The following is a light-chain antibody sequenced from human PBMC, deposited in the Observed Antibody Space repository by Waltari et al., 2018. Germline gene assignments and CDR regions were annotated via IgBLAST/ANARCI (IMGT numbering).Light chain of an antibody. CDR1: SSDVGGYNY. V-gene: IGLV2-14*03. CDR3: SSYTSSSTLYV. Sequence: QSALTQPASVSGSPGQSITISCTGTSSDVGGYNYVSWYQQHPGNAPKLMIYDVINRPSGVSTRFSGSKSGNTASLTISGLQAEDEADYYCSSYTSSSTLYVFGTGTKVTVL. CDR2: DVI. J-gene: IGLJ1*01.